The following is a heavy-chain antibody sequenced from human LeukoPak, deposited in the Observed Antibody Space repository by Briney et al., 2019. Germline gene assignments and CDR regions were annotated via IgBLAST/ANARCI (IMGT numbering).Heavy chain of an antibody. V-gene: IGHV3-23*01. Sequence: PGGSLRLSCAASGFTFSSCAMSWVRQAPGKGLEWVSAISGGGDNTYYADSVKGRFTISRDNSKNTLYVLMTSLRAEDTAVYYCAREDIPMVLSLDYWGQGALVTVSS. CDR2: ISGGGDNT. CDR1: GFTFSSCA. D-gene: IGHD5-18*01. CDR3: AREDIPMVLSLDY. J-gene: IGHJ4*02.